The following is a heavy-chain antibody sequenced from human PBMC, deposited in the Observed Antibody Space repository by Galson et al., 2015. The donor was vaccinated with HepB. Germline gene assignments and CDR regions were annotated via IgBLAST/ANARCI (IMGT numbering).Heavy chain of an antibody. CDR1: GFSLSTSGMC. Sequence: PALVKPTQTLTLTCTFSGFSLSTSGMCVSWIRQPPGKALEWLALIDWDDDKYYSTSLKTRLTISKDTSKNQVVLTMTNMDPVDTATYYCARTPGYNWNDDAEYYFDYWGQGTLVTVSS. V-gene: IGHV2-70*01. CDR2: IDWDDDK. J-gene: IGHJ4*02. D-gene: IGHD1-1*01. CDR3: ARTPGYNWNDDAEYYFDY.